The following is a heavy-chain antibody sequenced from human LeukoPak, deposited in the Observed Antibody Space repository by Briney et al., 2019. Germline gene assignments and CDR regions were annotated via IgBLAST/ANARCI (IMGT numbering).Heavy chain of an antibody. CDR3: ARAQLAIAVAGNFDY. J-gene: IGHJ4*02. CDR1: GYSFTSYW. CDR2: IYPGDSDT. Sequence: GESLKISCKGSGYSFTSYWIGWVRRMPGKGLEWMGIIYPGDSDTRYSPSFQGQVTISADKSISTAYLQWSSLKASDTAMYYCARAQLAIAVAGNFDYWDQGTLVTVSS. D-gene: IGHD6-19*01. V-gene: IGHV5-51*01.